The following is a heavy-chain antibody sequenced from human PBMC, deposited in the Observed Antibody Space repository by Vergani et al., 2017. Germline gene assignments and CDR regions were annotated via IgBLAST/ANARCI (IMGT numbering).Heavy chain of an antibody. Sequence: QVQLVQSGAEVKKPGASVKVSCKASGYTFTSYYMHWVRRAPGQGLEWMGIINPSGGSTSYAQKFQGRVTMTRDTSTSTVYMELSSLRSEDTAVYYCALNIVATMIDYWGQGTLVTVSS. D-gene: IGHD5-12*01. CDR2: INPSGGST. CDR3: ALNIVATMIDY. V-gene: IGHV1-46*03. CDR1: GYTFTSYY. J-gene: IGHJ4*02.